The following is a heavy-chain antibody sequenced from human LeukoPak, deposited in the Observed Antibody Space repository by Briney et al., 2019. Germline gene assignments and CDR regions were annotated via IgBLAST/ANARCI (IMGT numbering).Heavy chain of an antibody. J-gene: IGHJ6*03. CDR2: IYSGGST. D-gene: IGHD3-10*02. V-gene: IGHV3-66*01. CDR3: ASVRGVYYYYMDV. Sequence: PGGSLRLSCAASGFTVSSNYMSWVRQAPGKGLEWVSVIYSGGSTYYADSVKGRFTISRDNSKNTLYLQMNSLRAEDTAVYYCASVRGVYYYYMDVWGKGTTVTVSS. CDR1: GFTVSSNY.